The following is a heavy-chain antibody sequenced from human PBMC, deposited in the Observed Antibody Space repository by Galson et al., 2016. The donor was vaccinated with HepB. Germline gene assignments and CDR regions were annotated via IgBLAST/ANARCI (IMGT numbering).Heavy chain of an antibody. Sequence: SETLSLTCTVSGGSISSSCYFWAWIRQPPGKGLDWIGSIYYSGTTHYNPSLQSRVSISVDTSKNQFSLRLTSVSAADTAMYSCARQDRAGLVNFWGQGTMVTVSS. D-gene: IGHD6-19*01. J-gene: IGHJ3*01. CDR2: IYYSGTT. CDR3: ARQDRAGLVNF. V-gene: IGHV4-39*01. CDR1: GGSISSSCYF.